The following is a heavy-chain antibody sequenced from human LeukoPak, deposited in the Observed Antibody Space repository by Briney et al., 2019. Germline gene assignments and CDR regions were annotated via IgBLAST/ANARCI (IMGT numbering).Heavy chain of an antibody. J-gene: IGHJ5*02. CDR2: IDTSGSPI. V-gene: IGHV3-48*01. Sequence: GGSLRLSCAASGFTFSSYSMNWVRQAPGKGLEWVSYIDTSGSPIYYADSVKDRFIISRDNAKNSLYLQMNSLRADDTALYYCARGPPLFDPWGQGALVTVSS. CDR1: GFTFSSYS. CDR3: ARGPPLFDP.